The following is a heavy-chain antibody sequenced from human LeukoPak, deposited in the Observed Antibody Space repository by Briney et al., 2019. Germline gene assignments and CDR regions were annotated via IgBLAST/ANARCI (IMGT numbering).Heavy chain of an antibody. Sequence: GRSLRLSCAASGFTFDDYATHWVRQAPGKGLEWVSGISWNSGSIGYADSVKGRFTISRDNAKNSLYLQMNSLRAEDTALYYCAGIFARVGYPHWGQGTLVTVSS. CDR3: AGIFARVGYPH. CDR2: ISWNSGSI. D-gene: IGHD3-3*01. J-gene: IGHJ4*02. CDR1: GFTFDDYA. V-gene: IGHV3-9*01.